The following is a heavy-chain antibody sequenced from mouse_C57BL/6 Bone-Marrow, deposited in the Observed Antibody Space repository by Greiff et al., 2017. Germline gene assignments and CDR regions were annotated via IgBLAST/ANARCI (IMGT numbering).Heavy chain of an antibody. CDR3: ARHTVIAASEYFDN. CDR2: IYPGGGYT. V-gene: IGHV1-63*01. Sequence: VQLQQSGAELVRPGTSVKMSCKASGYTFTNYWIGWAKQRPGHGLEWIGDIYPGGGYTNYNEKFKGKATLTADKSSSTAYMQFNSLTSEDSAIYYCARHTVIAASEYFDNWGQGTTLTVSS. D-gene: IGHD1-1*01. J-gene: IGHJ2*01. CDR1: GYTFTNYW.